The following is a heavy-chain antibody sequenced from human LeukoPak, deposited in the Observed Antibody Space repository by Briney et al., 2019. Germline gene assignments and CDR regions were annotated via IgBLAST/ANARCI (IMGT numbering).Heavy chain of an antibody. CDR1: GYSISSGYY. Sequence: PSETLSLTCTVSGYSISSGYYWGWIRQPPGKGLEWIGSIYHSGSTYYNPSSKSRVTISVDTSKNQFSLKLSSVTAADTAVYYCARIEGSGSYYNGGLFDYWGQGTLVTVSS. D-gene: IGHD3-10*01. CDR2: IYHSGST. CDR3: ARIEGSGSYYNGGLFDY. J-gene: IGHJ4*02. V-gene: IGHV4-38-2*02.